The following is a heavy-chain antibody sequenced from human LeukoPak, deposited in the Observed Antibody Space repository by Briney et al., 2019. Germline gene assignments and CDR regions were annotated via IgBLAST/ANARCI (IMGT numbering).Heavy chain of an antibody. CDR2: IRYGGTNK. Sequence: GGSLRLSCAASGFTFRGYGMHWVRQAPGKGLEWVAIIRYGGTNKYYADSVKGRFTISRDNSKNTVYLQMNSLRAEDTAVYYCVRDWGYDSSGYWQKYFDTWGQGTLVTVSS. D-gene: IGHD3-22*01. CDR3: VRDWGYDSSGYWQKYFDT. V-gene: IGHV3-30*02. J-gene: IGHJ4*02. CDR1: GFTFRGYG.